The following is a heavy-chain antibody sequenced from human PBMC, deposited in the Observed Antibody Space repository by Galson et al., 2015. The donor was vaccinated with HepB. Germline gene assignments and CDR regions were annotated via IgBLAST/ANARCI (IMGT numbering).Heavy chain of an antibody. CDR2: IYYSGST. J-gene: IGHJ6*02. V-gene: IGHV4-31*03. CDR3: ARDRERGGYYGMDV. D-gene: IGHD3-16*01. CDR1: GGSISSGGYY. Sequence: TLPLTCTVSGGSISSGGYYWSWIRQHPGKGLEWIGYIYYSGSTYYNPSLKSRVTISVDTSKNQFSLKLSSVTAADTAVYYCARDRERGGYYGMDVWGQGTTVTVSS.